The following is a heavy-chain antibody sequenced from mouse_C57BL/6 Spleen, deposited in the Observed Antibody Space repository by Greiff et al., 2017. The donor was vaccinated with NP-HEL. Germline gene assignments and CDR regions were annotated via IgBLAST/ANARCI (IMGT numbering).Heavy chain of an antibody. CDR3: VPYYGSSPWLAY. Sequence: VQLQQSVAELVRPGASVKFSCTASGFNIKNTYMHWVKQRPEQGLEWIGRIDPANGNTKYAPKFQGKATITADTSSNTAYLQLSSLTSEDTAIYFCVPYYGSSPWLAYWGQGTLVTVSA. D-gene: IGHD1-1*01. V-gene: IGHV14-3*01. J-gene: IGHJ3*01. CDR1: GFNIKNTY. CDR2: IDPANGNT.